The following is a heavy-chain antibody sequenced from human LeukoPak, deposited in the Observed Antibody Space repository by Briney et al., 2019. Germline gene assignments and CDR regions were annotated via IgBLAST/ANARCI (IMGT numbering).Heavy chain of an antibody. J-gene: IGHJ3*02. D-gene: IGHD3-10*01. Sequence: PSETLSLTCAVYGGSFSGYYWSWIRQPPGKGLEWIGEINHSGGTKYNPSLKSRVTISVDTSKNQFSLKLSSVTAADTAVYYCARVRDAFDIWGQGTMVTVSS. V-gene: IGHV4-34*01. CDR3: ARVRDAFDI. CDR1: GGSFSGYY. CDR2: INHSGGT.